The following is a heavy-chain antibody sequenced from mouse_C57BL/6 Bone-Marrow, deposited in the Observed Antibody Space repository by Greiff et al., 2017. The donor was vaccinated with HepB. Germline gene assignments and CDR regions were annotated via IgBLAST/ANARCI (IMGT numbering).Heavy chain of an antibody. D-gene: IGHD2-4*01. J-gene: IGHJ4*01. Sequence: QVQLQQSGPGLVAPSQSLSITCTVSGFSLTSYGVDWVRQSPGKGLEWLGVIWGVGSTNYNSALKSRLSISKDNSKSQVFLKMNSLQTDDTAMYYCARRLRRDYYAMDYWGQGTSVTVSS. V-gene: IGHV2-6*01. CDR1: GFSLTSYG. CDR3: ARRLRRDYYAMDY. CDR2: IWGVGST.